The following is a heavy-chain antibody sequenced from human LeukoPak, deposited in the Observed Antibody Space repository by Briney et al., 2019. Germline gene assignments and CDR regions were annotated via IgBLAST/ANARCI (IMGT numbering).Heavy chain of an antibody. V-gene: IGHV3-23*01. CDR1: GLTFSNYG. J-gene: IGHJ3*02. Sequence: GGSLRLFCAASGLTFSNYGLNWVRQARGKALEWVSGISGSGARRDYADSVKGRFTISRDNAKNTLSLQMNSQRAEDTAVYYCAKGSREWEVLDAFEIWGQGTMVTVSS. CDR2: ISGSGARR. CDR3: AKGSREWEVLDAFEI. D-gene: IGHD1-26*01.